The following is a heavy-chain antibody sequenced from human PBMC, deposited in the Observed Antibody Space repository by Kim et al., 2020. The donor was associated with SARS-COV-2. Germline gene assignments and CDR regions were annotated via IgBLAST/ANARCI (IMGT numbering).Heavy chain of an antibody. CDR1: GYSFTSYW. CDR2: IYPGDSDT. Sequence: GESLKISCKGSGYSFTSYWIGWVRQMPGKGLEWMGIIYPGDSDTRYSPSFQGQVTISADKSISTAYLQWSSLKASDTAMYYCARCGGDCYSGGIWFDPWGQGTLVTVSS. J-gene: IGHJ5*02. CDR3: ARCGGDCYSGGIWFDP. V-gene: IGHV5-51*01. D-gene: IGHD2-21*02.